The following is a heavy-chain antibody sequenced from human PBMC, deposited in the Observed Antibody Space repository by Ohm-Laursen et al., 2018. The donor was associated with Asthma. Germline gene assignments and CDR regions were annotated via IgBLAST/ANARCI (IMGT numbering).Heavy chain of an antibody. V-gene: IGHV1-18*01. D-gene: IGHD6-13*01. Sequence: ASVKVSCKASGYTFTSYGISWVRQAPGQGLEWMGWISAYNGNTNYAQKLQGRVTMTTDTSTSTAYMELRSLRSDDTAVYYCARAYIAAAGTPGDYYYGMDVWGQGTTVTVSS. CDR3: ARAYIAAAGTPGDYYYGMDV. J-gene: IGHJ6*02. CDR2: ISAYNGNT. CDR1: GYTFTSYG.